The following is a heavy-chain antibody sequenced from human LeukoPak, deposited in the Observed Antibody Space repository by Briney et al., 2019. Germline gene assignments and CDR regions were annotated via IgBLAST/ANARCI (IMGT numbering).Heavy chain of an antibody. CDR2: IGGSGYST. D-gene: IGHD3-22*01. Sequence: GGSLRLSCAASGFTFSSYAMTWVRQAPGRGLEWVSGIGGSGYSTYYADSVKGRFTISRDNSKSTLYLQMSSLRAEDTAVYYCAKEKYYYDTSGYYPFDYWGQGTLVTVSS. CDR1: GFTFSSYA. V-gene: IGHV3-23*01. J-gene: IGHJ4*02. CDR3: AKEKYYYDTSGYYPFDY.